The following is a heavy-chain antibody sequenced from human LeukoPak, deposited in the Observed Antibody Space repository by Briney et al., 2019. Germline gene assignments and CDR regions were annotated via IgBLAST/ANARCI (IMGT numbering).Heavy chain of an antibody. D-gene: IGHD1-26*01. CDR3: ARVSGSYTTRWFDP. CDR2: INHSGST. Sequence: SETLSLTCAVYGGSFSGYYWSWIRQPPGKGLEWIGEINHSGSTNHNPSLKSRVTISVDTSKNQFSLKLSSVTAADTAVYYCARVSGSYTTRWFDPWGQGTLVTVSS. CDR1: GGSFSGYY. V-gene: IGHV4-34*01. J-gene: IGHJ5*02.